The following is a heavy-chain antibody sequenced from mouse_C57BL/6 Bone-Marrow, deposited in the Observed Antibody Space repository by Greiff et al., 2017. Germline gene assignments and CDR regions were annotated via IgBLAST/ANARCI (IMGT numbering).Heavy chain of an antibody. CDR2: ISSGSSTI. D-gene: IGHD1-1*01. CDR3: ARFSSVGYFDY. V-gene: IGHV5-17*01. CDR1: GFTFSDYG. Sequence: EVMLVESGGGLVKPGGSLKLSCAASGFTFSDYGMHWVRQAPEKGLEWVAYISSGSSTIYYADTVKGRFTISRANDKNTLVLQMTSLRSEDTAMYYCARFSSVGYFDYWGQGTTLTVSS. J-gene: IGHJ2*01.